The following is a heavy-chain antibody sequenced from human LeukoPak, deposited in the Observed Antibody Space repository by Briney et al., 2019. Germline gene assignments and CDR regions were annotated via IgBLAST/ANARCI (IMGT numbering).Heavy chain of an antibody. D-gene: IGHD3-10*01. CDR1: GFTFDDYA. CDR2: ISWNSGSI. Sequence: GRSLRLSCAASGFTFDDYAMHWVRQAPGKGLEWVSGISWNSGSIGYADSVKGRFTISRDNAKNSLYLQMNSLRAEDTAVYYCAKGEYTWFGGPIYYGMDVWGQGTTVTVSS. CDR3: AKGEYTWFGGPIYYGMDV. J-gene: IGHJ6*02. V-gene: IGHV3-9*01.